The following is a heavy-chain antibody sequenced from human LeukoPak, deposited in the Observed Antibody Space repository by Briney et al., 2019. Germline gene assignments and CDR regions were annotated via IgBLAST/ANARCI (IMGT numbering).Heavy chain of an antibody. CDR1: GGSFSGYY. CDR2: INHSGST. Sequence: PSETLSLTYAVYGGSFSGYYWSWIRQPPGKGLEWIGEINHSGSTNYNPSLKSRVTISVDTSKNQFSLRLTSVSAADTAIYFCAQDHVQCSMTRCLTINWFDPWGQGTLVTVSS. J-gene: IGHJ5*02. D-gene: IGHD3-10*02. CDR3: AQDHVQCSMTRCLTINWFDP. V-gene: IGHV4-34*01.